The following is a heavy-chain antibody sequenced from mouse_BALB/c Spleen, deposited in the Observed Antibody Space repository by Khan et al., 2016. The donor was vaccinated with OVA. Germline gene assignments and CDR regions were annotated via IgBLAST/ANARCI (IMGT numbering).Heavy chain of an antibody. CDR2: IYPGNSDT. D-gene: IGHD3-1*01. J-gene: IGHJ3*01. CDR1: GYTFPTYW. Sequence: EVQLQQSGTVLARPGASVKMSCKASGYTFPTYWMHWVKQRPGQGLEWIGAIYPGNSDTNYNQKFKGKAKLTAVTSTCTAYMVLTRLTHEDSSVYYCTRWGYWFAYWGQGTLVTVSA. V-gene: IGHV1-5*01. CDR3: TRWGYWFAY.